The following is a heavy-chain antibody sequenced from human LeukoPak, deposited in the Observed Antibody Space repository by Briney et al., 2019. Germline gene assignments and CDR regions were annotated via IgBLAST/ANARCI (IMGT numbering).Heavy chain of an antibody. D-gene: IGHD2-2*02. CDR1: GFTFSSYA. V-gene: IGHV3-23*01. CDR3: ARGRDYCSSTSCYKYYFDY. Sequence: PGGSLRLSCAASGFTFSSYAMSWVRQAPGKGLEWVSAISGSGGNTFYADSVKGRFTISRDNSKNTLYLQMNSLRAENTAVYYCARGRDYCSSTSCYKYYFDYWGQGTLVTVSS. CDR2: ISGSGGNT. J-gene: IGHJ4*02.